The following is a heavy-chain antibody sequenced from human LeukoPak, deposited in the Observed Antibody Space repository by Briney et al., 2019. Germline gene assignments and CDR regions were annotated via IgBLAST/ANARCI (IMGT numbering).Heavy chain of an antibody. Sequence: PSETLSLTCTVSGGSISSYYWSWIRQPPGKGLEWIGYIFDSGSTSTSYNPSLKSRVTISVDMSKNQFSLKLSSVTAPDTAVFYCARSNGYSSGWHDYWGQGTLVTVSS. D-gene: IGHD6-19*01. CDR2: IFDSGSTST. V-gene: IGHV4-59*08. J-gene: IGHJ4*02. CDR1: GGSISSYY. CDR3: ARSNGYSSGWHDY.